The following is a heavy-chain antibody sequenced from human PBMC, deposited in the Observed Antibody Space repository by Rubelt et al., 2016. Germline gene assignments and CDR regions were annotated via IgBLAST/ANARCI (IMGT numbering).Heavy chain of an antibody. D-gene: IGHD5-12*01. J-gene: IGHJ4*02. V-gene: IGHV3-48*04. CDR3: ARSGLPWAFDY. Sequence: VQLVESGGGVVQPGRSLRLSCAASGFTFSTYCMNWVRQAPGQGLEWVSYITRDSTSIYYADSVKGRFTISRDNAKNSLFLQMNSLRVEDTAVYYCARSGLPWAFDYWGLGTLVTVSS. CDR2: ITRDSTSI. CDR1: GFTFSTYC.